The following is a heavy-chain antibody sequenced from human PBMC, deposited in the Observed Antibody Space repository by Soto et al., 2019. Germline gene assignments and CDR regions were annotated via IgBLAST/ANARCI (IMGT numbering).Heavy chain of an antibody. Sequence: GGSLRLSCAASGFTFSSYWMSWVRQAPGKGLEWVANIKQDGSEKYYVDSVKGRFTISRDNAKNSLYLQMNSLRAEDTAVYYCARDAKQWLVLSAFDIWGQGTMVTVSS. CDR3: ARDAKQWLVLSAFDI. CDR2: IKQDGSEK. V-gene: IGHV3-7*01. J-gene: IGHJ3*02. CDR1: GFTFSSYW. D-gene: IGHD6-19*01.